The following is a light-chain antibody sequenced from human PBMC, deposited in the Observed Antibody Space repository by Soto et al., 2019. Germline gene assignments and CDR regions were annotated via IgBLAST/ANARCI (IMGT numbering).Light chain of an antibody. CDR2: GAS. CDR1: QSIGSN. V-gene: IGKV3-15*01. CDR3: QQYNNRPPIT. Sequence: EIVMTQSPAALSVSPGERATLSCRASQSIGSNLAWYQQKPGQPPRLLIFGASTRATDIPARFSGSGSGTEFTLTISSLQSEDLAVYYCQQYNNRPPITFGQGTRLEIK. J-gene: IGKJ5*01.